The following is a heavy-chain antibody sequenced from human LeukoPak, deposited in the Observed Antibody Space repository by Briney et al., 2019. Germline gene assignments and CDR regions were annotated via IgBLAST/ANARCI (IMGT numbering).Heavy chain of an antibody. CDR3: AKALGIAARPHYFDY. CDR2: IKQDGSQK. Sequence: GGSLRLSCAASGFTFSSYWMSWVRQAPGKGLEWVANIKQDGSQKYYVDSVKGRFSISRDNAKNSLYLQMNSLRAEDTAVYYCAKALGIAARPHYFDYWGQGTLVTVSS. D-gene: IGHD6-6*01. CDR1: GFTFSSYW. V-gene: IGHV3-7*03. J-gene: IGHJ4*02.